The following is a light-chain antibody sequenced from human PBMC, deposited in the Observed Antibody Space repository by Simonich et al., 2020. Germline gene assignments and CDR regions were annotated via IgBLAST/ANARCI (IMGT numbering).Light chain of an antibody. CDR2: GAS. J-gene: IGKJ1*01. CDR1: QSVSSN. CDR3: QQYNNWPRT. Sequence: EIVMTQSPATLSVSPGERATLSCRASQSVSSNLAWYQQKPGQAPRLLIYGASTRATGIPAMFSGSGSGTEFTLTISSLQSEDFAVYYSQQYNNWPRTFGQGTKVEIK. V-gene: IGKV3-15*01.